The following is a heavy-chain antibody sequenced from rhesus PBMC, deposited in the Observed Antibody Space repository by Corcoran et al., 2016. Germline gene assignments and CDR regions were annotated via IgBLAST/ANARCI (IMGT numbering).Heavy chain of an antibody. V-gene: IGHV4-160*01. CDR2: SDSSGST. CDR1: GGSISGYW. CDR3: AREGVLVVVAYYFDY. D-gene: IGHD2-21*01. Sequence: QLQLQESGPGLVKPSETLSLTCAVSGGSISGYWWSWIRQPPGQGLEWIGRSDSSGSTDYNPSLRSRVTISRDTAKNQFSLKLGSVTAADTAVYYWAREGVLVVVAYYFDYWGQGVLVTVSS. J-gene: IGHJ4*01.